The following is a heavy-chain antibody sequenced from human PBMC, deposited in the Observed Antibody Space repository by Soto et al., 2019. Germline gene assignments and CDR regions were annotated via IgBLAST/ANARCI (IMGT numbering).Heavy chain of an antibody. Sequence: SETLSLTCAVYGGSFSGYYWSWIRQPPGKGLEWIGEINHSGSTNYNPSLKSRVTISVDTSKNQFSLKLSSVTAADTAVYYCARGRRYSSSFDYWGQGTLVTVSS. CDR1: GGSFSGYY. V-gene: IGHV4-34*01. CDR2: INHSGST. J-gene: IGHJ4*02. CDR3: ARGRRYSSSFDY. D-gene: IGHD6-13*01.